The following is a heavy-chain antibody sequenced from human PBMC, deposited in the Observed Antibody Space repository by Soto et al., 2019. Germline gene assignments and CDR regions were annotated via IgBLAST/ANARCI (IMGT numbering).Heavy chain of an antibody. CDR3: AKDLRFGFGELLYHDY. CDR2: ISSSSGTI. V-gene: IGHV3-48*04. J-gene: IGHJ4*02. D-gene: IGHD3-10*01. CDR1: GFSIRSYS. Sequence: GGSLRLSCVASGFSIRSYSMNWVRQAPGKGLEWISYISSSSGTINYADSVKGRFTISRDTAKNTLYLQMNSLRAEDTAVYYCAKDLRFGFGELLYHDYWGQGTLVTVSS.